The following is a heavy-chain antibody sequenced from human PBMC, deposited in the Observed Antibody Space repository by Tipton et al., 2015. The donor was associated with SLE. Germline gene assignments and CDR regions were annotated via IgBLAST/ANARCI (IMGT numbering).Heavy chain of an antibody. J-gene: IGHJ4*02. CDR3: ASGLLWFGELFF. CDR1: GFTFSSYA. D-gene: IGHD3-10*01. V-gene: IGHV3-30*04. CDR2: ISYDGSNK. Sequence: SLRLSCAASGFTFSSYALHWVRQAPGKGLEWVAVISYDGSNKYYADSVKGRFTISRDNSKNTLYLQMNSLGAEDSAVYYCASGLLWFGELFFWGQGTLVTVSS.